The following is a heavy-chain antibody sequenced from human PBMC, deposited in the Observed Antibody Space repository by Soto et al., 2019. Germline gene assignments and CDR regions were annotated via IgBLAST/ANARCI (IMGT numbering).Heavy chain of an antibody. V-gene: IGHV4-59*01. CDR1: GGSISSYY. J-gene: IGHJ5*02. Sequence: SETLSLTCTVSGGSISSYYWSWIRQPPGKGLEWIGYIYYSGSTNYNPSLKSRVTISVDTSKNQFSLKLSSVTAADTAVYYCARGTPWFGEGWFDPWGQGTLVTVSS. CDR2: IYYSGST. CDR3: ARGTPWFGEGWFDP. D-gene: IGHD3-10*01.